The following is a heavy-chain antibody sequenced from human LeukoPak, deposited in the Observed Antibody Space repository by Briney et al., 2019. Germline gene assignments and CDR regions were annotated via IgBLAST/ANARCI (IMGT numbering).Heavy chain of an antibody. CDR3: AREGQVAPGNWFDP. CDR2: IYTSGST. D-gene: IGHD5-12*01. J-gene: IGHJ5*02. V-gene: IGHV4-61*02. CDR1: GGSISSGNYY. Sequence: PSQTLSLTCTVSGGSISSGNYYWTWIRQPAGKGLEWIGRIYTSGSTNYNPSLKSRVTISVDTSKNQFSLKLSSVTAADTAVYYCAREGQVAPGNWFDPWGQGTLVTVSS.